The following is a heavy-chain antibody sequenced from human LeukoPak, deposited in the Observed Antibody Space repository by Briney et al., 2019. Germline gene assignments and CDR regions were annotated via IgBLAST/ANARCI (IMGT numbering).Heavy chain of an antibody. D-gene: IGHD2-2*01. V-gene: IGHV1-2*02. Sequence: PGASVKVSCKASGFTFSDYYFHWVRQAPGQGLEWMGWIYAKNGDTKFAQRFQGRVTFTRDTSRSIAYMELTRLRTDDTAVYYCARDDWDPVLAPAGIGDYWGQGSLVIVSP. J-gene: IGHJ4*02. CDR2: IYAKNGDT. CDR3: ARDDWDPVLAPAGIGDY. CDR1: GFTFSDYY.